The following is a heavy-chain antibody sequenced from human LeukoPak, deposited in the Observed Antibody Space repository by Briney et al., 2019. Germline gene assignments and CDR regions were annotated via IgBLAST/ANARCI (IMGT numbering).Heavy chain of an antibody. J-gene: IGHJ4*02. CDR1: GYTFTSYD. D-gene: IGHD5-24*01. CDR3: ARDGGRDGYEVPFDY. Sequence: ASVKVSCKASGYTFTSYDINWVRQATGQGLEWMGWMNPNSGNTGYAQKFQGRVTMTRDTSISTAYMELSRLRSDDTAVYYCARDGGRDGYEVPFDYWGQGTLVTVSS. V-gene: IGHV1-8*01. CDR2: MNPNSGNT.